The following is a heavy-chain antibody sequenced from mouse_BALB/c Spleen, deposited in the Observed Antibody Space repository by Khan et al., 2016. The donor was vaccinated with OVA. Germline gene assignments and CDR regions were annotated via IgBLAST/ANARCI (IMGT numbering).Heavy chain of an antibody. V-gene: IGHV2-6-2*01. CDR1: GFSLTSYA. CDR2: IWSDGRT. J-gene: IGHJ4*01. Sequence: QVQLKQSGPDLVAPSQSLSITCTVSGFSLTSYAIHWVRQPPGKGLEWLVVIWSDGRTTYNSALKSRLSISKDNSKSQVFLKINSLQTDDTAMYYCARHQLPRSRDSWGQGTSVTVSS. CDR3: ARHQLPRSRDS.